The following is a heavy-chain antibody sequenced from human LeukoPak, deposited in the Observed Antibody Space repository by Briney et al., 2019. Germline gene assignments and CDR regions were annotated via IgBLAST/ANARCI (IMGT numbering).Heavy chain of an antibody. V-gene: IGHV3-43*01. CDR1: GFTFDDYT. CDR2: ISWDGGST. Sequence: PGGSLRLSCAASGFTFDDYTMHWVRQAPGKGLEWVSLISWDGGSTYYADSVKGRFTISRDNSKNTLYLQMSSLRVEDTAVYYCARGYSSRAGTTDCCPLDYWGQGILVTVSS. CDR3: ARGYSSRAGTTDCCPLDY. D-gene: IGHD2-21*02. J-gene: IGHJ4*02.